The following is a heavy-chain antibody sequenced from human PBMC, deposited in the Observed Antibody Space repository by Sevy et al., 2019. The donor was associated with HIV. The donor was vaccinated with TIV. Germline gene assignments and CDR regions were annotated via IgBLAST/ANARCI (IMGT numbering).Heavy chain of an antibody. CDR1: GFTFRSFS. CDR3: ARDSARVIVPTAGFDS. Sequence: GGSLRLSCSASGFTFRSFSMHWVRQAPGKGLEWVAAIWYDGRTKQYADSVKGRFTISRHNTKNRLSLEMNSLRAEDTGLYFCARDSARVIVPTAGFDSWGQGTVVTVSS. D-gene: IGHD1-1*01. CDR2: IWYDGRTK. V-gene: IGHV3-33*01. J-gene: IGHJ5*01.